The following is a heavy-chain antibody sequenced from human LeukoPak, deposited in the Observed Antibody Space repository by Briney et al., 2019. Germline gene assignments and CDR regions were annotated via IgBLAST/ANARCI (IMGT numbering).Heavy chain of an antibody. CDR3: ANVLSWVLLWFGDPHLHAFDI. CDR1: GFTFSSYA. D-gene: IGHD3-10*01. Sequence: PGGSLRLSCAASGFTFSSYAMSWVRQAPGKGLEWVSAISGSGGSTYYADSVKGRFTISRDNSKNTLYLQMNSLRAEDTAVYYCANVLSWVLLWFGDPHLHAFDIWGQGTMVTVSS. V-gene: IGHV3-23*01. J-gene: IGHJ3*02. CDR2: ISGSGGST.